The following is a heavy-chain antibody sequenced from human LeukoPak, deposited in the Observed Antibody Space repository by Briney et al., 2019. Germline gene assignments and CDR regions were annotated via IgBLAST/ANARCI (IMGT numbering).Heavy chain of an antibody. Sequence: PGRSLRLSCAASGFTFSSYGMHWVRQAPGKGLEWVAVISYDGSNKYYADSVKGRFTISRDNSKSTLYLQMNSLRAEDTAVYYCAKDRRFRSSWYFGWYFDYWGQGTLATVSS. J-gene: IGHJ4*02. CDR1: GFTFSSYG. CDR3: AKDRRFRSSWYFGWYFDY. D-gene: IGHD6-13*01. V-gene: IGHV3-30*18. CDR2: ISYDGSNK.